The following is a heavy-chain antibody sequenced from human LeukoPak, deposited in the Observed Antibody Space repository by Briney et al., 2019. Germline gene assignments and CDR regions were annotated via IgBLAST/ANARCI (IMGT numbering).Heavy chain of an antibody. CDR3: ARARSGSYSFTFDY. D-gene: IGHD1-26*01. V-gene: IGHV1-2*02. J-gene: IGHJ4*02. Sequence: GASVKVSCKASGYTFTGYYMHWVRQAPGQGLEWMGWINPTSGGTNYAQKFQGRVTMTRDTSISTAYMELSRLRSDDTAVYYCARARSGSYSFTFDYWGQGTLVTVSS. CDR2: INPTSGGT. CDR1: GYTFTGYY.